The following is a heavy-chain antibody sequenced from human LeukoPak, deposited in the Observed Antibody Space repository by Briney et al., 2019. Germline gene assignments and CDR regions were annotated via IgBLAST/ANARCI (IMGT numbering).Heavy chain of an antibody. Sequence: SQTLSLTCAVSGGSISSGGYSWSWIRQPPGKGLEWIGYIYHSGSTYYNPSLKSRVTISVDRSKNQFSLKLSSVTAADTAVYYCARGFYYDSSGYYYFDYWGQGTLVTVSS. D-gene: IGHD3-22*01. J-gene: IGHJ4*02. CDR3: ARGFYYDSSGYYYFDY. V-gene: IGHV4-30-2*01. CDR1: GGSISSGGYS. CDR2: IYHSGST.